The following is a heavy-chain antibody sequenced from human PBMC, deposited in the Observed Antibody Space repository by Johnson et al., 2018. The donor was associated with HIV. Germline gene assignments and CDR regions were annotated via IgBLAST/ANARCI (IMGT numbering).Heavy chain of an antibody. J-gene: IGHJ3*02. CDR1: GFTFSNYA. Sequence: VQLVESGGGLVQPGGSLRLSCAASGFTFSNYAMSWVRQAPGKGLEWVSVIYSGGSTYYADSVKGRFTISRDNSKNTLNLQMNSLRAEDTAVYYCARELATMCAFDIWGQGTMVTVSS. CDR2: IYSGGST. V-gene: IGHV3-66*02. D-gene: IGHD5-12*01. CDR3: ARELATMCAFDI.